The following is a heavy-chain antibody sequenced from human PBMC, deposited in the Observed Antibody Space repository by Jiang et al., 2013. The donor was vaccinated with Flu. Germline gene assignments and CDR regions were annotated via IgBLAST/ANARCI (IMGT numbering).Heavy chain of an antibody. CDR2: IYPGDSDT. CDR3: ARHPNYYDSSGNYYRDRYFDY. J-gene: IGHJ4*02. CDR1: GYSFINYW. D-gene: IGHD3-22*01. Sequence: GAEVKKPGESLKISCKGSGYSFINYWIGWVRQMSGKGLEWMGIIYPGDSDTRYSPSFQGQVTISVDKSINTAYLQWRSLKASDTAMYYCARHPNYYDSSGNYYRDRYFDYWAREPWSPSP. V-gene: IGHV5-51*01.